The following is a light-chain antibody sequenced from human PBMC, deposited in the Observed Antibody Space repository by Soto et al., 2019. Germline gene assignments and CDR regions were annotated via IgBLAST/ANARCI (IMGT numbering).Light chain of an antibody. V-gene: IGKV3-11*01. CDR3: QQYGSSPIT. Sequence: EVVLTQSPATLSLSPGDRATLSCMASQSVSNYVAWYQQKRGQAPRLLIYDASNRATGIPARFSGSGSGTDFTLTITSLEPEDFAVYYCQQYGSSPITFGQGTRLEIK. CDR2: DAS. J-gene: IGKJ5*01. CDR1: QSVSNY.